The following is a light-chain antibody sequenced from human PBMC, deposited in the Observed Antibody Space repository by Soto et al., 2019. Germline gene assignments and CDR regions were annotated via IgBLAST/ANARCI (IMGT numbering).Light chain of an antibody. J-gene: IGKJ1*01. CDR3: LQYSSQSWT. Sequence: DIQMTQSPSSLSPSVGDRVTITCRASRSISDWLAWYQQKPGKAPELLIFDASSWESGVSYRFSGSGSGTEFTLTISRLEPDDVATYYCLQYSSQSWTFGRGTKV. CDR2: DAS. CDR1: RSISDW. V-gene: IGKV1-5*01.